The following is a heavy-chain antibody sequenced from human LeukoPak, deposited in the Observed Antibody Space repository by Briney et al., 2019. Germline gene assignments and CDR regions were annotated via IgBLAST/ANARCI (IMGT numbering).Heavy chain of an antibody. CDR1: GFTFSSYG. J-gene: IGHJ6*02. V-gene: IGHV3-30*18. D-gene: IGHD6-13*01. Sequence: GGSLRLSCAASGFTFSSYGMHWVRQAPGKGLEWVAVISYDGSNKYYADSVKGRFTISRDNSKNTLYLQMNSLRAEDTAVYYCAKDLSPFSSWVGNFHYYGMDVWGQGTTVTVSS. CDR2: ISYDGSNK. CDR3: AKDLSPFSSWVGNFHYYGMDV.